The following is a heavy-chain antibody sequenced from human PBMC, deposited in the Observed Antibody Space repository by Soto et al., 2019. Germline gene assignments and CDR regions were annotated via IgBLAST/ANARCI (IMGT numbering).Heavy chain of an antibody. J-gene: IGHJ4*02. D-gene: IGHD3-22*01. CDR3: AXGDYYYDSSGYQYYFDY. CDR2: INPNSGGT. Sequence: ASVKVSCKASGYTFTGYYMHWVRQAPGQGLEWMGWINPNSGGTNYAQKFQGRVTMTRDTSISTAYMELSRLRSDDTAVYYCAXGDYYYDSSGYQYYFDYWGQGTLVTVSS. CDR1: GYTFTGYY. V-gene: IGHV1-2*02.